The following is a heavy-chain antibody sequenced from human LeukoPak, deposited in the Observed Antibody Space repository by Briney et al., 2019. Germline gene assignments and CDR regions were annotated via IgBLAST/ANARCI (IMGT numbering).Heavy chain of an antibody. CDR3: ARRIQGMAPYYFDY. Sequence: GGSLRLSCTASGFTFSSYWVHWVRQAPGKGLVWVSRINSDGGSTSYADSVKGRFTISRDNAKNTLYLQMNSLRAEDAAVYYCARRIQGMAPYYFDYWGQGTLVTVSS. D-gene: IGHD5-24*01. V-gene: IGHV3-74*01. CDR1: GFTFSSYW. J-gene: IGHJ4*02. CDR2: INSDGGST.